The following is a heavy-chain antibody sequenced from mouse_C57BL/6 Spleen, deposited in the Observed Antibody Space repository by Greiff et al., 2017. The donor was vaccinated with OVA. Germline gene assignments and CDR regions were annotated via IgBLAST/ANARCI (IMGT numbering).Heavy chain of an antibody. CDR1: GYTFTDYE. CDR2: IDPETGGT. D-gene: IGHD2-4*01. J-gene: IGHJ2*01. Sequence: VQLQQSGAELVRPGASVTLSCKASGYTFTDYEMHWVKQTPVHGLEWIGAIDPETGGTAYNQKFKGKAILTADKSSSTAYMELRSLTSEDSAVYYCTRHYDYDYWGQGTTRTVSS. CDR3: TRHYDYDY. V-gene: IGHV1-15*01.